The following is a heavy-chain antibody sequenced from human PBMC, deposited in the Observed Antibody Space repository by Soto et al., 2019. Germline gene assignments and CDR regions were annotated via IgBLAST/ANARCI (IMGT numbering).Heavy chain of an antibody. CDR1: GYTFASYG. CDR3: ARDGILGTTQRSWFDP. Sequence: QVQLVQSGAEVKEPGASVKVSCKASGYTFASYGINWLRQAPGQGLEWMGWISGYNGNTKYAQKFQGRVTVTTDTSTCTGFMELRSLRSDDTAVYYCARDGILGTTQRSWFDPWGQGTLVTVSS. J-gene: IGHJ5*02. D-gene: IGHD1-26*01. V-gene: IGHV1-18*01. CDR2: ISGYNGNT.